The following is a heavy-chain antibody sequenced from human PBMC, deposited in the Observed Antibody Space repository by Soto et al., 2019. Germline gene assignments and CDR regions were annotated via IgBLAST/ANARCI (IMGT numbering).Heavy chain of an antibody. V-gene: IGHV4-31*03. J-gene: IGHJ6*03. CDR2: IYHSGST. D-gene: IGHD3-10*01. Sequence: SETLSLTCTVSGGSISSGGYYWSWIRQHPGKGLEWIGYIYHSGSTYYNPSLKSRVTISVDTSKNQFSLKLSSVTAADTAVYYCARAPRITMVRGVIIKYYYYYYMDVWGKGTTVTVSS. CDR3: ARAPRITMVRGVIIKYYYYYYMDV. CDR1: GGSISSGGYY.